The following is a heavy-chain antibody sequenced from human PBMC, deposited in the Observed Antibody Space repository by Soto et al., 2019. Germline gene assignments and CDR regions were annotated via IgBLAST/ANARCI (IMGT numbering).Heavy chain of an antibody. J-gene: IGHJ4*02. Sequence: GGSLRLSCAASEFSFNFYWMHWVRQTPRKGLVWVSRINPVGTITNYADSVEGRFIISRDNAATTLYLQMNSLSAEDTAIYYCTSDTFGLRDSWGQGTLVTVSS. CDR2: INPVGTIT. D-gene: IGHD3-3*01. CDR3: TSDTFGLRDS. V-gene: IGHV3-74*01. CDR1: EFSFNFYW.